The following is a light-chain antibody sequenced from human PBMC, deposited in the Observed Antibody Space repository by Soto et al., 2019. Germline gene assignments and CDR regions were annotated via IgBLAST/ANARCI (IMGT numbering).Light chain of an antibody. CDR1: QSVGSD. CDR3: QQFASSPQT. J-gene: IGKJ1*01. Sequence: EIVMTQSPATLSVSPGERATLPCRASQSVGSDLAWYQQKPGQAPRLVIYGASSRATGIPDRFSGSGSGTDFTLTISRLEPEDFAVYYCQQFASSPQTFGQGTKVDI. CDR2: GAS. V-gene: IGKV3-20*01.